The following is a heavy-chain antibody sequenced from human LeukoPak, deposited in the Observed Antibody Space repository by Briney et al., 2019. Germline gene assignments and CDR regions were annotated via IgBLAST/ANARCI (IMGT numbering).Heavy chain of an antibody. D-gene: IGHD5-24*01. CDR2: ISWNSGSI. J-gene: IGHJ6*02. CDR3: AKGQRAYYYYGMDV. CDR1: GFTFDDYA. Sequence: GGSLSLSCAASGFTFDDYAMHWVRQAPGKGLEWVSGISWNSGSIGYADSVKGRFTISRDNAKNSLYLQMNSLRAEDTALYYCAKGQRAYYYYGMDVWGQGTTVTVSS. V-gene: IGHV3-9*01.